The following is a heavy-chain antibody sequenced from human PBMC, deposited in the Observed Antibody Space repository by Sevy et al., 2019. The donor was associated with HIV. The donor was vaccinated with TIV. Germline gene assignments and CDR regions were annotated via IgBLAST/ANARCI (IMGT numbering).Heavy chain of an antibody. V-gene: IGHV3-15*01. D-gene: IGHD1-1*01. J-gene: IGHJ4*02. CDR1: GFTFSNAW. Sequence: GGSLRLSCAASGFTFSNAWMSWVRQAPGKGLEWVGRIKSKTDGGTTDYAAPVKGRFTISRDDSKNTLYLQMNSLKTEDTALYYCTTDSKQRGLSALLDYRGQGTLVTVSS. CDR2: IKSKTDGGTT. CDR3: TTDSKQRGLSALLDY.